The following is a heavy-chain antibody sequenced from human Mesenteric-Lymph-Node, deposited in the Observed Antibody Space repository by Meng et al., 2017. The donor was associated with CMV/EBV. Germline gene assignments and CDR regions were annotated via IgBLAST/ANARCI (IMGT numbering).Heavy chain of an antibody. Sequence: SETLSLTCSVSGDSVSNDGHYWTWIRQPPGKGLEWIGYIFYTGITYYSPSLKSRLIISVDTSKNQFSLTLNSLTAADTAVYYCAREKYGYYDYWGRGTLVTVSS. CDR3: AREKYGYYDY. V-gene: IGHV4-30-4*08. D-gene: IGHD4-17*01. CDR1: GDSVSNDGHY. CDR2: IFYTGIT. J-gene: IGHJ4*02.